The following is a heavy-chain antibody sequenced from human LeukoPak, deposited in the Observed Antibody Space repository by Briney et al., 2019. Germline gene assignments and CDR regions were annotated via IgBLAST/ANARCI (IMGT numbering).Heavy chain of an antibody. CDR1: GFTFDDYA. D-gene: IGHD3-10*01. Sequence: GGSLRLSCAASGFTFDDYAMHWVRQTPGKGLEWVSGINWNSGSIDYADSVKGRFTISRDNAKNSLYLQMNSLRAEDMALYYCAKGLTRGDYDAFDIWGQGTMVTVSS. CDR2: INWNSGSI. V-gene: IGHV3-9*03. J-gene: IGHJ3*02. CDR3: AKGLTRGDYDAFDI.